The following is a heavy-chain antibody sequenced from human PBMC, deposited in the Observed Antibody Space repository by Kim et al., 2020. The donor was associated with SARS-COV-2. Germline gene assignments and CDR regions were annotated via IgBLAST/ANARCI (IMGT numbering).Heavy chain of an antibody. CDR3: AKLYSSSWYYFDY. J-gene: IGHJ4*02. V-gene: IGHV3-23*01. Sequence: YADSVQGRFTISRDNSKNTLYLQMNSLRAEDTAVYYCAKLYSSSWYYFDYWGQGTLVTVSS. D-gene: IGHD6-13*01.